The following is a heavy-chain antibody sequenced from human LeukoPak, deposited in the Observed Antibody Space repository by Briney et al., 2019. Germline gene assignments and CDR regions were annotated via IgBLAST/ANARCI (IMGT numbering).Heavy chain of an antibody. V-gene: IGHV3-11*01. Sequence: GGSLRLSCAVSGFIFSDYDMSWLRQSPERGLEWVAYISDSGSGVYHVDSVRGRFTVSRDNTKNSLYLQMNSLRVEDTAIYYCARQRYWGQGTLVTVSS. J-gene: IGHJ4*02. D-gene: IGHD3-16*02. CDR1: GFIFSDYD. CDR3: ARQRY. CDR2: ISDSGSGV.